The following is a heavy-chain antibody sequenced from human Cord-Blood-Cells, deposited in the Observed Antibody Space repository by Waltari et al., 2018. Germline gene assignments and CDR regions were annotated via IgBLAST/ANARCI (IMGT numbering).Heavy chain of an antibody. Sequence: EVQLVESGGGLVQPGGSLRLSCAASGFTFSSYWMSWVRQAPGKGRGWGANIKQDGREKYYVDSVKGRFTISRDNAKNSLYLQMNSLRAEDTAVYYCARVGFGVCFDYWGQGTLVTVSS. D-gene: IGHD2-8*01. V-gene: IGHV3-7*01. CDR1: GFTFSSYW. J-gene: IGHJ4*02. CDR2: IKQDGREK. CDR3: ARVGFGVCFDY.